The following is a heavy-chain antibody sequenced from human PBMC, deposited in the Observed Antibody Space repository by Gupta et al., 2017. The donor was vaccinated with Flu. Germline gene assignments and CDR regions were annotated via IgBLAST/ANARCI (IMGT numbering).Heavy chain of an antibody. CDR3: ARYYYDSSGKDYGMDV. CDR2: IFSNDEK. D-gene: IGHD3-22*01. Sequence: PRGKALEWLAHIFSNDEKSYSTSLKSRLTIAKDTSKRQVVLTKTNMDPVDTATYYCARYYYDSSGKDYGMDVWGQGTTVTVSS. J-gene: IGHJ6*02. V-gene: IGHV2-26*01.